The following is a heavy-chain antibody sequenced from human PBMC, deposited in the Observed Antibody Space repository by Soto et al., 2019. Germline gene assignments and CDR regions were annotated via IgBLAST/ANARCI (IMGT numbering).Heavy chain of an antibody. J-gene: IGHJ4*02. CDR1: GYSFTSYW. Sequence: GESLKISCKGSGYSFTSYWIGWVRQMPGKGLEWMGIIYPGDSDTRYSPSFQGQVTISADKSISTAYLQWSSLKASDTAMYYCARGIGDCSSTSCYAVYWGQGTLVTVSS. D-gene: IGHD2-2*01. CDR3: ARGIGDCSSTSCYAVY. CDR2: IYPGDSDT. V-gene: IGHV5-51*01.